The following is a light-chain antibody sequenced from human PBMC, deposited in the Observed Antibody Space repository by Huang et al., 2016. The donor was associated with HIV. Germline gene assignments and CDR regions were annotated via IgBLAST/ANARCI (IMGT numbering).Light chain of an antibody. CDR2: DAS. CDR1: QNGRTY. V-gene: IGKV3-11*01. Sequence: IVLTQSPATLSLSPGERAIISCTASQNGRTYLSWYQQKPGQAPMLLIHDASKRANGIPSMFSGSGSGTDFTLTISSLEPEDFAVYYCQHRGTCPPYTFGQGTKLEIK. CDR3: QHRGTCPPYT. J-gene: IGKJ2*01.